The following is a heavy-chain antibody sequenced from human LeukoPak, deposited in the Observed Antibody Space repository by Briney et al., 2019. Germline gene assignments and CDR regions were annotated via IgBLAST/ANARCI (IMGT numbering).Heavy chain of an antibody. J-gene: IGHJ4*02. CDR3: ARGPHYYGSGSYYNVGITLDY. CDR2: IYPGDSDT. V-gene: IGHV5-51*01. Sequence: GESLQISCKGSGYSFTSYWIGWVRQMPGKGLEWMGIIYPGDSDTRYSPSFQGQVTISADKSISTAYLQWSSLKASDTAMYCCARGPHYYGSGSYYNVGITLDYWGQGTLVTVSS. CDR1: GYSFTSYW. D-gene: IGHD3-10*01.